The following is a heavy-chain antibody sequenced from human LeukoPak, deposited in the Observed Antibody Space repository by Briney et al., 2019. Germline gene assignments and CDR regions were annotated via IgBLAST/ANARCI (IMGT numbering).Heavy chain of an antibody. CDR1: GYTFTSYG. V-gene: IGHV1-18*01. Sequence: ASVKVSCKASGYTFTSYGISWVRQAPGQGLEWMGWISGYNGNTNYAQEKLQGRVTMTTDTSTSTAYMELRSLRSGDTAVYYCASHRSYYDILTGYGGDWFDPWGQGTLVTVSS. D-gene: IGHD3-9*01. CDR3: ASHRSYYDILTGYGGDWFDP. CDR2: ISGYNGNT. J-gene: IGHJ5*02.